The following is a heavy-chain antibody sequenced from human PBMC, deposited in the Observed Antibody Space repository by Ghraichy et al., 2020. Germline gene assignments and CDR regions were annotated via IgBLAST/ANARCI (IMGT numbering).Heavy chain of an antibody. D-gene: IGHD1-26*01. Sequence: ESLNISCAASGFTVSGNYLTWVRQAPGRGLECVSVTYSDGSTNYADSVKGRFTISRDTSKNTMYLQMNTLRAEDTALYFCASRSGSSSYYVDYWGQGTLVTVSS. CDR2: TYSDGST. CDR1: GFTVSGNY. V-gene: IGHV3-53*01. J-gene: IGHJ4*02. CDR3: ASRSGSSSYYVDY.